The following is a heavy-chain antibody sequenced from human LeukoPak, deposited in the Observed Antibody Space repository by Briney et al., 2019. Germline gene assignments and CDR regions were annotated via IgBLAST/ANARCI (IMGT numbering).Heavy chain of an antibody. CDR1: GFTFSSYG. CDR2: IWYDGSIK. Sequence: GGSLRLSCAASGFTFSSYGMHWVRQAPGKGLEWVAVIWYDGSIKYYADSVKGRFTISRDNPKNTLYLQMNSLRAEDTAVYYCARVGSGSYFLDGFDIWGQGTMVTVSS. CDR3: ARVGSGSYFLDGFDI. D-gene: IGHD1-26*01. V-gene: IGHV3-33*01. J-gene: IGHJ3*02.